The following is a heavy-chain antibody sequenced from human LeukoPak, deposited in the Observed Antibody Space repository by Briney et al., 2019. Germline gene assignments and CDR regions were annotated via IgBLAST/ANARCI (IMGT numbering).Heavy chain of an antibody. J-gene: IGHJ5*02. CDR2: IYYRGRT. D-gene: IGHD6-19*01. V-gene: IGHV4-61*01. CDR1: RGSVSSGSYF. Sequence: SEALSLTCTLSRGSVSSGSYFWSCLRQPPGTGREWIGYIYYRGRTNYNPSLKSRVTISVDPSKNQFSLKLSSVTAADTAVYYCAIIAVAGTMSSWGQGTLVTVSS. CDR3: AIIAVAGTMSS.